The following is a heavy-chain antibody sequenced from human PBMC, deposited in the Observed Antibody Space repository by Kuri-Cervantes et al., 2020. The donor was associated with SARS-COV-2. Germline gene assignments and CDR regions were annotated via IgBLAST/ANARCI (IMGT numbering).Heavy chain of an antibody. CDR1: GFTFSSYG. CDR2: IWYGVSNK. J-gene: IGHJ2*01. V-gene: IGHV3-33*01. CDR3: ARSPPLGYFDL. Sequence: GESLKISCAASGFTFSSYGMHWVRQAPGKGLEWVAVIWYGVSNKYSADSVTGRFTISRDNSKNTLYLQMNSLRAEDTAVYYCARSPPLGYFDLWGRGTLVTVSS.